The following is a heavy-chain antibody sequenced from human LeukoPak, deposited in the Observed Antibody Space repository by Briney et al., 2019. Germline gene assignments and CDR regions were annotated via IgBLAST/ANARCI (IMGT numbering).Heavy chain of an antibody. D-gene: IGHD3-10*01. V-gene: IGHV3-72*01. J-gene: IGHJ4*02. Sequence: GGSLRLSCAASGFTFSDHYMDWVRQAPGEGLEWVGRTRKKTNSYTTEYAASVKGRFTISRDNAKNSLYLQMNSLRAEDTAVYYCARGGDLWFEADEYYFDYWGQGTLVTVSS. CDR2: TRKKTNSYTT. CDR3: ARGGDLWFEADEYYFDY. CDR1: GFTFSDHY.